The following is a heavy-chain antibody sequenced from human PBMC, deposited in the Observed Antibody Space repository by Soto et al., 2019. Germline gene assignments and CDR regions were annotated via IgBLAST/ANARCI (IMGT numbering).Heavy chain of an antibody. D-gene: IGHD3-16*01. V-gene: IGHV5-51*01. Sequence: ESLTMSGTGSGYSFTSYWIGLVRQMPGKGLEWMGIIYPGDSDTRYSPSFQGQVTISADKSISTAYLQWSSLKASDTAMYYCARTVGPLGEVDYWGQGTLVTVYS. CDR2: IYPGDSDT. CDR3: ARTVGPLGEVDY. CDR1: GYSFTSYW. J-gene: IGHJ4*02.